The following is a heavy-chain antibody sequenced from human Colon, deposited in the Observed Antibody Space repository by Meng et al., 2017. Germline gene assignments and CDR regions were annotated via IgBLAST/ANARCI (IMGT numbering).Heavy chain of an antibody. CDR3: AKYDRPPYCFEY. CDR2: IYYTGST. V-gene: IGHV4-59*01. Sequence: QVQLQESGPGLVKPSETLSPTCTVSGGSISGNYWSWIRQSPGRGLEWIAYIYYTGSTNYNPSFTSRATISVDTSKNQFSLNLASVTAADTAVYYCAKYDRPPYCFEYWGQGTLVTVSS. J-gene: IGHJ4*02. D-gene: IGHD2-15*01. CDR1: GGSISGNY.